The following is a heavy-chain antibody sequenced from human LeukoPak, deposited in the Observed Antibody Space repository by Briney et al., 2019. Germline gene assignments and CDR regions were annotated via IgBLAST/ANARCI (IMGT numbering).Heavy chain of an antibody. CDR2: VFYSGGT. Sequence: SETLSLTCTVSGVSISPYYWSWIRQPPGKGLEWIGYVFYSGGTNYNPSLKSRVTISVDTSKSQFSLKLSSVTAADTAVYYCARLKEGIDYWGQGTLVTVSS. J-gene: IGHJ4*02. D-gene: IGHD3-10*01. CDR1: GVSISPYY. CDR3: ARLKEGIDY. V-gene: IGHV4-59*08.